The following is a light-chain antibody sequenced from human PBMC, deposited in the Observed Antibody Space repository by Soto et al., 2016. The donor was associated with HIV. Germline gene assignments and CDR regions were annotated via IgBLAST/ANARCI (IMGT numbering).Light chain of an antibody. CDR1: DIGSKS. J-gene: IGLJ3*02. CDR3: QVWDSSSDHWV. Sequence: SYELTQPPSVSVAPGKTARITCGGNDIGSKSVHWYQQKPGQAPVLVVYDDDDRPSGIPERFSGSSSGNTATLTISRVEIGDEADYYCQVWDSSSDHWVFGGGTKLTV. V-gene: IGLV3-21*03. CDR2: DDD.